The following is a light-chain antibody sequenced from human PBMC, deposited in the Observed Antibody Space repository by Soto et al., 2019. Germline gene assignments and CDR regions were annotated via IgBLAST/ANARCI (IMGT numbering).Light chain of an antibody. J-gene: IGKJ2*01. CDR3: QQYGSSPPNT. CDR1: QSVSSSY. V-gene: IGKV3-20*01. Sequence: EIVLTQSPGTLSLSPGERATLSCRASQSVSSSYLAWYQQKPGQAPRLLIYGASIRATGIPDRFSGSGSGTEFSLTISRLEPEDFAVYYCQQYGSSPPNTFGQGTKLEIK. CDR2: GAS.